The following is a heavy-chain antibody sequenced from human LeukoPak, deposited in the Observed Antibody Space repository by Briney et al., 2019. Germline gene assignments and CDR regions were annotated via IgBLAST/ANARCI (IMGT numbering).Heavy chain of an antibody. CDR1: GFTFSNYA. V-gene: IGHV3-30*02. J-gene: IGHJ4*02. CDR2: IRYDGSSA. CDR3: AKDRAPYSSSWSPSFDY. D-gene: IGHD6-13*01. Sequence: GGSLRLSCAASGFTFSNYAMHWVRQAPGKGLEWVAYIRYDGSSAYYADFVKGRFTISRDNSKNTLYLQMNSLRAEDTAVYYCAKDRAPYSSSWSPSFDYWGQGTLVTVSS.